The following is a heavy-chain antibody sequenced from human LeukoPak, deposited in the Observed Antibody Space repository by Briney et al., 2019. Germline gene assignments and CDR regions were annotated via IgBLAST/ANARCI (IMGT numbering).Heavy chain of an antibody. D-gene: IGHD6-13*01. CDR1: GFTFSSYA. Sequence: AGGSLILSCAASGFTFSSYAMNWVRQAPGKGLEWVSGISGSGGNTYYADSVKGRFTISRDNSKNTLYLQMNSLRAEDTAEYYCAKVTVPNSSSWYPGRFYFDYWGQGTLVTVSS. V-gene: IGHV3-23*01. J-gene: IGHJ4*02. CDR2: ISGSGGNT. CDR3: AKVTVPNSSSWYPGRFYFDY.